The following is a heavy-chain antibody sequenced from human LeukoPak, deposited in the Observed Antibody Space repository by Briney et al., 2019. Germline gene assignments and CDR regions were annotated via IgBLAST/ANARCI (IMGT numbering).Heavy chain of an antibody. CDR3: ARPPPLYYGSADYYFDY. CDR1: GGSISSSAFY. CDR2: IYFIGNT. Sequence: PSETLSLTCTVSGGSISSSAFYWVWIRQPPGKGLEWIAAIYFIGNTYYNPSLKSRVTISVDTSKNQFSLTLSSVTAADTAVYYCARPPPLYYGSADYYFDYWGQGTLVTVSS. V-gene: IGHV4-39*01. D-gene: IGHD3-10*01. J-gene: IGHJ4*02.